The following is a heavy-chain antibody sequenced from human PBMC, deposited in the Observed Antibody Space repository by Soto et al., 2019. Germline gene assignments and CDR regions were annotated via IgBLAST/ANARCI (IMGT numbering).Heavy chain of an antibody. CDR3: ARDYYDSSGYSSVAFDY. D-gene: IGHD3-22*01. J-gene: IGHJ4*02. V-gene: IGHV3-11*06. Sequence: PGGSLRLSCAASGFTFSDYYMSWIRQAPGKGLEWVSYISSSSSYTNYADSVKGRFTISRDNAKNSLYLQMSSLRAEDTAVYYCARDYYDSSGYSSVAFDYWGQGTLVTVSS. CDR1: GFTFSDYY. CDR2: ISSSSSYT.